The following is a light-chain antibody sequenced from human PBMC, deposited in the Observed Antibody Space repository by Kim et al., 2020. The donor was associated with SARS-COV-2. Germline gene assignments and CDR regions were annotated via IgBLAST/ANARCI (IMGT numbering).Light chain of an antibody. J-gene: IGKJ4*01. CDR2: AAS. CDR3: QQLISYPLT. CDR1: QGISSY. V-gene: IGKV1-9*01. Sequence: DIQLTQSPSFLSTSVGDRVTITCRASQGISSYLAWYQQKPGKAPKLLIYAASTLQSGVPSRFSGSGSGTEFTLTISRLQPEDFATYYCQQLISYPLTFGGGTKVDIK.